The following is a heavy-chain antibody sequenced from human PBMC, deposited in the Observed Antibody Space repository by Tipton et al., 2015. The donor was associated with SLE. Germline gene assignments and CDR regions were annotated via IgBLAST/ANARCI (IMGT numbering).Heavy chain of an antibody. Sequence: TLSLTCAVYGGSFSGYYWSWIRQPPGKGLEWIGYIYYSGGTYYNPFLKSRVTISVDMSKNQFSLKLSSVTAADTAVYYCARERRNYDFWSGYYKWGQGTLVTVSS. V-gene: IGHV4-30-4*08. J-gene: IGHJ4*02. D-gene: IGHD3-3*01. CDR2: IYYSGGT. CDR3: ARERRNYDFWSGYYK. CDR1: GGSFSGYY.